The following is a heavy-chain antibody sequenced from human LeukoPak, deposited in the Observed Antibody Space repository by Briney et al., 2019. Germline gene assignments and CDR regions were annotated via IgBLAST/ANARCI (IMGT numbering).Heavy chain of an antibody. D-gene: IGHD3-10*01. CDR2: IRSKGNKYAT. V-gene: IGHV3-73*01. J-gene: IGHJ4*02. CDR3: IHYGSGSYSTDY. CDR1: GFTFSGAD. Sequence: QPGGSLRLSCATSGFTFSGADMHWARQVSGKGLEWVGRIRSKGNKYATEYAASVKGRFTISRDDSKNTAYLQMNSLKTEDTAVYYCIHYGSGSYSTDYWGQGTQVTVSS.